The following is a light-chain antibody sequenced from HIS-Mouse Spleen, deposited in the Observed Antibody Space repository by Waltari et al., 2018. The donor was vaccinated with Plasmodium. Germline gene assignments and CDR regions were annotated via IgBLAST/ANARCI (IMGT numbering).Light chain of an antibody. CDR2: DVS. CDR1: SRDVGGYNY. J-gene: IGLJ2*01. V-gene: IGLV2-14*03. Sequence: QSALTQPASVSGSPGQSITISCTGTSRDVGGYNYDSWYQQHPGKAPKLMIYDVSNRPSGVSNRFSGSKSGNTASLTISGLQAEDEADYYCSSYTSSSTVVFGGGTKLTVL. CDR3: SSYTSSSTVV.